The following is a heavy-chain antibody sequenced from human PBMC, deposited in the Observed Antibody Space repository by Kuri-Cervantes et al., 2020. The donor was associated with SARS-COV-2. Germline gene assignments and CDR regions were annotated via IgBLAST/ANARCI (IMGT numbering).Heavy chain of an antibody. CDR1: GFTFSSYS. CDR2: IRSSSSYI. CDR3: AREDSYGYGDY. D-gene: IGHD5-18*01. V-gene: IGHV3-21*01. Sequence: GESPKIPCAASGFTFSSYSMNWVRQAPGKGLEWVSSIRSSSSYIYYADSVKGRFTISRDNAKNSLYLQMNSLRAEDTAVYYCAREDSYGYGDYWGQGTLVTVSS. J-gene: IGHJ4*02.